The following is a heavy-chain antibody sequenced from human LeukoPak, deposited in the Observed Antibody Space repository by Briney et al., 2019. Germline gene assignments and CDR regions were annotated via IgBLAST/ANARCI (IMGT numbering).Heavy chain of an antibody. V-gene: IGHV3-74*01. D-gene: IGHD5-12*01. CDR2: IGGEGTGT. CDR1: GFSFSDYS. CDR3: ARGYSGYDYYSLGY. J-gene: IGHJ4*02. Sequence: PGGSLRLSCAASGFSFSDYSMQWVRQAPGEGLVWVSRIGGEGTGTTYADSVKGRFTISRDNAKNSLNLQMSSLRAEDTAVYYCARGYSGYDYYSLGYWGQGTLVTVSS.